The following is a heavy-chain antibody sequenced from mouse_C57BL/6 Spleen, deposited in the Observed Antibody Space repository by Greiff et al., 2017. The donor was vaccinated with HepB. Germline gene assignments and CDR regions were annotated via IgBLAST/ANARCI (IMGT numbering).Heavy chain of an antibody. CDR1: GYTFTSYG. J-gene: IGHJ1*03. V-gene: IGHV1-58*01. CDR2: IYIGNGYT. CDR3: ARNGMDYYGSSWYFDV. Sequence: EVKLVESGAELVRPGSSVKMSCKTSGYTFTSYGINWVKQRPGQGLDWIGYIYIGNGYTEYNEKFKGKATLTSDTSSSTAYMQLSSLTSEDSAIYFCARNGMDYYGSSWYFDVWGTGTTVTVSS. D-gene: IGHD1-1*01.